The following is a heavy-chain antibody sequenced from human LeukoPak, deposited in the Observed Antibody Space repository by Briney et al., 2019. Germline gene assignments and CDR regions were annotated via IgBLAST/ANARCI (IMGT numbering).Heavy chain of an antibody. J-gene: IGHJ4*02. Sequence: PGGPLRLSCAASGFTFSSYSMNWVRQAPGKGLEWVSYISSSSSTIYYADSVKGRFTISRDNAKNSLYLQMNSLRAEDTAVYYCASSSTSYTHYFDYWGQGTLVTVSS. CDR1: GFTFSSYS. D-gene: IGHD2-2*01. V-gene: IGHV3-48*04. CDR3: ASSSTSYTHYFDY. CDR2: ISSSSSTI.